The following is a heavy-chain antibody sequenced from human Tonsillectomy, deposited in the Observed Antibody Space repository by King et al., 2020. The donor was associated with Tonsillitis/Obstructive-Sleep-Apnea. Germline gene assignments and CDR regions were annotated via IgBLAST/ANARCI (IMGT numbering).Heavy chain of an antibody. V-gene: IGHV5-51*01. CDR1: GYTFSTYW. CDR2: INTGDSDT. D-gene: IGHD1-26*01. CDR3: AIHVLVGASPNDH. J-gene: IGHJ4*02. Sequence: VQLVESGAEVKKPGESLKISCKTSGYTFSTYWIGWVRQMPGKGLEWMGIINTGDSDTRYSPTFRGQGTISADKSISTAYLQWRSLKASDTAMYYCAIHVLVGASPNDHWGQGTLVTVSS.